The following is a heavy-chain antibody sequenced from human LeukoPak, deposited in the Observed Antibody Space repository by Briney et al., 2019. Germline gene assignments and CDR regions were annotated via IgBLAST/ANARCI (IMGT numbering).Heavy chain of an antibody. D-gene: IGHD1-26*01. CDR2: IYYSGST. CDR3: ARLRAISNWFDP. CDR1: GGSISSYY. V-gene: IGHV4-59*08. J-gene: IGHJ5*02. Sequence: PSETLSLTCTVSGGSISSYYWSRIRQPPGKGLEWIGYIYYSGSTNYNPSLKSRVTISVDTSKNQFSLKLSSVTAADTAVYYCARLRAISNWFDPWGQGTLVTVSS.